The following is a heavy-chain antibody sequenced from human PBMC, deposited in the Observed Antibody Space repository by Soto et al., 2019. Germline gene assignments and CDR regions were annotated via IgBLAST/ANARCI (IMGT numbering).Heavy chain of an antibody. V-gene: IGHV4-31*03. J-gene: IGHJ4*02. CDR3: ARPELVYFDY. D-gene: IGHD1-7*01. CDR2: IYYSGST. Sequence: SETLSLTCTVSGGSISSGGYCWSWIRQHPGKGLEWIGYIYYSGSTYYNPSLKSRVTISVDTSKNQFSLKLSSVTAADTAVYYDARPELVYFDYWGQGTQVTVSS. CDR1: GGSISSGGYC.